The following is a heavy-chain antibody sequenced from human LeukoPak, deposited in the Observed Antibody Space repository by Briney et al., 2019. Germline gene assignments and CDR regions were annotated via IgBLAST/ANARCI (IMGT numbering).Heavy chain of an antibody. CDR1: GGTFSSYA. V-gene: IGHV1-69*04. CDR3: ARVVPAAVFDY. D-gene: IGHD2-2*01. Sequence: GASVKVSCKASGGTFSSYAISWVRQAPGKGLEWMGRIIPILGIANYAQKFQGRVTITADKSTSTAYMELSSLRSEDTAVYYCARVVPAAVFDYWGQGTLVTVSS. J-gene: IGHJ4*02. CDR2: IIPILGIA.